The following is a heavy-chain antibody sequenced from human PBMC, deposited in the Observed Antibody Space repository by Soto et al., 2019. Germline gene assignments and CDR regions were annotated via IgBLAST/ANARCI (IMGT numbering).Heavy chain of an antibody. CDR1: GFTFSNYA. CDR3: ARSYGGDYSYGMDV. D-gene: IGHD3-10*01. CDR2: ISGSGDTT. Sequence: PGGSLRLSCAVSGFTFSNYAVTWVRQAPGKGLEWVSGISGSGDTTYYADSVKGRFTISRDNAKNSLYLQMNSLRAEDTAVYYCARSYGGDYSYGMDVWGQGTTVTVSS. V-gene: IGHV3-23*01. J-gene: IGHJ6*02.